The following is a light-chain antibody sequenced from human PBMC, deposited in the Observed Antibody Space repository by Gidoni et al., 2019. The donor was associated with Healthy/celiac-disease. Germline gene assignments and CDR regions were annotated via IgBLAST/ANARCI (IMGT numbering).Light chain of an antibody. CDR2: KAS. CDR1: QSISSW. J-gene: IGKJ1*01. Sequence: DIQMTQSPSTLSASVGDRVTITCRASQSISSWLAWYQQKPGKAPKLLIYKASSLESGVPSTVSGSGSGTEFTLTISSLQPDDFATYYCQQYNSSTWTFGQGTKVEIK. CDR3: QQYNSSTWT. V-gene: IGKV1-5*03.